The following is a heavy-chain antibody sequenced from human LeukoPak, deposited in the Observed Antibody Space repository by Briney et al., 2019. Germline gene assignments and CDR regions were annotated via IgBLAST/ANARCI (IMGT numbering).Heavy chain of an antibody. D-gene: IGHD3-22*01. J-gene: IGHJ5*02. CDR3: ARDKSVYYDSSGSPA. V-gene: IGHV1-18*01. CDR1: GYTFTSYG. CDR2: ISAYNGNT. Sequence: ASVKVSCKASGYTFTSYGISWVRQAPGQGLEWMGWISAYNGNTNYAQKLQGRVTMTTDTSTSTAYVELRSLRSDDTAVYYCARDKSVYYDSSGSPAWGQGTLVTVSS.